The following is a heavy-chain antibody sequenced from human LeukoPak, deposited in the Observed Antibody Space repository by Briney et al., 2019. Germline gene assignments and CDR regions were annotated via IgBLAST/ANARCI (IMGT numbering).Heavy chain of an antibody. D-gene: IGHD3-22*01. CDR2: IYSSGST. Sequence: GGSLRLSCAGSGFTATTNYMSWVRQAPGKGLEWVSVIYSSGSTSYADSVKGRFTISRDSSKNTVYLQMNSLRAEDTAVYYCARAVSYDSSGYYGGYWGQGTLVTVSS. J-gene: IGHJ4*02. V-gene: IGHV3-53*01. CDR3: ARAVSYDSSGYYGGY. CDR1: GFTATTNY.